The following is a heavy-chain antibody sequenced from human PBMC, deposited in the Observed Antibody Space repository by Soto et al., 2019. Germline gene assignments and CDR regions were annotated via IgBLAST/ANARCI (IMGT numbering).Heavy chain of an antibody. J-gene: IGHJ6*02. CDR1: GFTFDDYT. CDR3: AKDIMVREDYYYYGMDV. D-gene: IGHD3-10*01. CDR2: ISWDGGST. Sequence: EVQLVESGGVVVQPGGSLRLSCAASGFTFDDYTMHWVRQAPGKGLEWVSLISWDGGSTYYADSVKGRFTISRDNSKNSLYLQMNSLRTDDTAVYYCAKDIMVREDYYYYGMDVWGQGTTVTVSS. V-gene: IGHV3-43*01.